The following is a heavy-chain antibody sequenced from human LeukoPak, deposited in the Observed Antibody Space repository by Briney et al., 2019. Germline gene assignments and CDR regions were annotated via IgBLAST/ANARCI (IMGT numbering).Heavy chain of an antibody. Sequence: GGSLRLSCAASGFTFGDAWMSWVRQAPGKGLEWVGRIKRKTDGGPTDYAAPVKGRFTISRDDSKNALYLQMNSLKIEDTAVYYCARYYGDSGAQYYFDYWGQGTLVTVSS. CDR3: ARYYGDSGAQYYFDY. D-gene: IGHD3-22*01. V-gene: IGHV3-15*01. CDR1: GFTFGDAW. J-gene: IGHJ4*02. CDR2: IKRKTDGGPT.